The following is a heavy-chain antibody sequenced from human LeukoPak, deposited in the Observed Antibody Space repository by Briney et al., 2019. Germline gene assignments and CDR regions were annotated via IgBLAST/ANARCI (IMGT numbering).Heavy chain of an antibody. V-gene: IGHV1-2*02. Sequence: ASVKVSCKASGYTFTDYYIHWVRQAPGQGLEWMGWINPKSGGTSYAQKFQGRVTVTRDTSISTAYMELSSLRSDDTAVYYCARGYGDYGGLLDYWGQGTLVTVSS. J-gene: IGHJ4*02. CDR3: ARGYGDYGGLLDY. D-gene: IGHD4-17*01. CDR2: INPKSGGT. CDR1: GYTFTDYY.